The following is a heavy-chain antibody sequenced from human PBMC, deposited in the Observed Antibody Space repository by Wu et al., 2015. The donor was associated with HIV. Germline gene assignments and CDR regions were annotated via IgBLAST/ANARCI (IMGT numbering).Heavy chain of an antibody. D-gene: IGHD2-21*02. CDR1: GYTFSDHY. V-gene: IGHV1-8*02. CDR2: INPNSGNT. Sequence: VKVSCKASGYTFSDHYMHWVRQAPGQGLEWMGWINPNSGNTGYAQKFQGRVTMTRNTSISTAYMELSSLRSEDTAVYYCARVDLRVTTGYWGQGTLVTVSS. J-gene: IGHJ4*02. CDR3: ARVDLRVTTGY.